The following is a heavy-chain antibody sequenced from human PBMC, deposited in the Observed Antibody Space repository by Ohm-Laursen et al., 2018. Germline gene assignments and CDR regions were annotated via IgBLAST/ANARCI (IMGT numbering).Heavy chain of an antibody. Sequence: ASVKVSCNVSGYTFTTYDITWVRQAAGQGPEWMGWMNPNSGNTGYAQKFRDRVTMTSDTSISTAYMELYGLTSEDTAAYYCARAVRNQLVSDYWGQGTLVTVSS. CDR1: GYTFTTYD. D-gene: IGHD1-1*01. J-gene: IGHJ4*02. V-gene: IGHV1-8*02. CDR3: ARAVRNQLVSDY. CDR2: MNPNSGNT.